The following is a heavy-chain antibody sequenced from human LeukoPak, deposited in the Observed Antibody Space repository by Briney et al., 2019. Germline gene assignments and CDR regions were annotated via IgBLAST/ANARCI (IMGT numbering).Heavy chain of an antibody. D-gene: IGHD6-6*01. Sequence: GGSLRLSCVASGFTFGHNAMAWVRQAPGKRLEWDSALSGSGGDTFYADSVKGRFTISRDNSKNTLYLRLSSLRPDDTAVYYCAKGAPSSSSIFDFWGPGTLVTVSS. CDR1: GFTFGHNA. CDR3: AKGAPSSSSIFDF. CDR2: LSGSGGDT. V-gene: IGHV3-23*01. J-gene: IGHJ4*02.